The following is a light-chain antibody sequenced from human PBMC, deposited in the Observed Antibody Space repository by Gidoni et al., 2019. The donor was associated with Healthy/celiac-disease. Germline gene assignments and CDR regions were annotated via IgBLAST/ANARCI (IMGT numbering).Light chain of an antibody. CDR1: ALPKQY. CDR3: QSADSSGTYHVV. Sequence: SYELTQPPSVPGSPGQTARITCSGDALPKQYAYWYQQKPGQAPVLVIYKDSERPSGIPERFSGSSSGTTVTLTISGVQAEDEADYYCQSADSSGTYHVVFGGGTKLPVL. V-gene: IGLV3-25*03. CDR2: KDS. J-gene: IGLJ2*01.